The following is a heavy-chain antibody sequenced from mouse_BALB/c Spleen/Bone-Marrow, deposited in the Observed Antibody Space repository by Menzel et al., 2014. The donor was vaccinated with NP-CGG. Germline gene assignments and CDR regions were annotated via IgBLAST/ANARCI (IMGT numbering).Heavy chain of an antibody. CDR1: GFDFSGFW. J-gene: IGHJ3*01. Sequence: DVKLQASGGGLVQPGGSLKLSCAAPGFDFSGFWMGWVRQAPGKGLEWIGEINPDSSTINYTPSLKDRFIISRDNAKNTLYLQMSKVRSEDTALYYCARLGYYGGFAYWGQGTLVTVSA. V-gene: IGHV4-1*02. CDR2: INPDSSTI. CDR3: ARLGYYGGFAY. D-gene: IGHD2-3*01.